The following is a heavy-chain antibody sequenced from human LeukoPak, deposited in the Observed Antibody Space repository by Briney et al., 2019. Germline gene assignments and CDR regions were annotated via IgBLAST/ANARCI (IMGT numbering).Heavy chain of an antibody. CDR2: IHYSGSS. D-gene: IGHD5-12*01. Sequence: SETLSLTCTVSGGFISNYYWSWIRQSPGKGLDWIGYIHYSGSSNYSPSLKSRVTISLDTSKNQFSLNLSSVTAADTAVYYCARGGGSWLRPHYIDYWGQGTLVTVSS. CDR1: GGFISNYY. J-gene: IGHJ4*02. CDR3: ARGGGSWLRPHYIDY. V-gene: IGHV4-59*01.